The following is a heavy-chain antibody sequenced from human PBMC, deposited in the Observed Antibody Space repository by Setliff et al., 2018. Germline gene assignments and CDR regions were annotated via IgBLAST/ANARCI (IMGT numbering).Heavy chain of an antibody. CDR2: IIPIFGTA. Sequence: ASVKVSCKASGATFSSYAISWVRQAPGQGLEWMGGIIPIFGTANYAQKFQGRVTITADESTSTAYMELSSLRSEDTAVYYCARGGSLAYCGPYWGQGTLVTVSS. CDR3: ARGGSLAYCGPY. CDR1: GATFSSYA. J-gene: IGHJ4*02. D-gene: IGHD2-21*01. V-gene: IGHV1-69*13.